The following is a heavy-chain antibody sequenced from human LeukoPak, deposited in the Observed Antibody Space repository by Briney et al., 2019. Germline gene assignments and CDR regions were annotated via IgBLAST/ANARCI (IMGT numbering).Heavy chain of an antibody. D-gene: IGHD3-10*01. Sequence: GGSLILSCAASGFTVSSNYMSWVRQAPGKGLEWVSVIYNIGSTFYADSVKGRFTISRDNSRDTLFLQMNSLRAEDTAVYYCVNSVMVRGVIRPYWGQGTLVTVSS. J-gene: IGHJ4*02. CDR1: GFTVSSNY. CDR2: IYNIGST. V-gene: IGHV3-66*01. CDR3: VNSVMVRGVIRPY.